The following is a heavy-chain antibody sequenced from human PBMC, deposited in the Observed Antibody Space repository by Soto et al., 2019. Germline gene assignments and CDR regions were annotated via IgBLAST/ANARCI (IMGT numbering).Heavy chain of an antibody. V-gene: IGHV3-43*01. J-gene: IGHJ6*02. Sequence: GSLRLSCAASGFRFDDYNIHWVRQAPGKGLEWVSLITWNGGNTYYADSVKGRFTISRDGTTESVSLQMTSLKREDTGLYYCARETLSFGSALDVWGQGTMVTAP. CDR3: ARETLSFGSALDV. CDR1: GFRFDDYN. CDR2: ITWNGGNT. D-gene: IGHD3-3*01.